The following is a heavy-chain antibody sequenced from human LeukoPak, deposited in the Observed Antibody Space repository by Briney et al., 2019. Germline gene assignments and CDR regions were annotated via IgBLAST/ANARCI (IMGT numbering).Heavy chain of an antibody. CDR2: IYYSGST. D-gene: IGHD3-3*01. CDR1: GGSISSSSYY. Sequence: SETLSLTCTVSGGSISSSSYYWGWIRQPPGKGLEWIGSIYYSGSTYYNPSLKSRVTISVDTSKNQFSLKLSSVTAADTAVYYCARPQASTYCDFWSGLSWFDPWGQGTLVTVSS. V-gene: IGHV4-39*07. J-gene: IGHJ5*02. CDR3: ARPQASTYCDFWSGLSWFDP.